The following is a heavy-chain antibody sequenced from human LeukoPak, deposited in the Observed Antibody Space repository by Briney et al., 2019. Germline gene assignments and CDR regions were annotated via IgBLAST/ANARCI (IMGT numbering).Heavy chain of an antibody. J-gene: IGHJ5*02. CDR1: GGSISSGDYY. CDR3: ARAPPLRKWFDP. CDR2: IYYSGST. V-gene: IGHV4-30-4*01. Sequence: SETLSLTCTVSGGSISSGDYYWSWIRQPPGTGLEWIGYIYYSGSTYYNPSLKSRVTISVDTSKNQFSLKLSSVTAADTAVYYCARAPPLRKWFDPWGQGTLVTVSS.